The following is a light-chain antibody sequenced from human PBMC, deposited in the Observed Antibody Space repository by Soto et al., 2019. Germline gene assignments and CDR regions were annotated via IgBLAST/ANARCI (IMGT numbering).Light chain of an antibody. V-gene: IGKV3-15*01. Sequence: EIVMTQSPATLSVSPGERATLSCRASQSVSSNLAWYQQKPGQAPRLLIYGASTRATGIPARFSGSGSGTEFTLTIGSLQSEDFAVYYCQQYNKFPSLTFGGGTKEEIQ. CDR3: QQYNKFPSLT. CDR2: GAS. J-gene: IGKJ4*01. CDR1: QSVSSN.